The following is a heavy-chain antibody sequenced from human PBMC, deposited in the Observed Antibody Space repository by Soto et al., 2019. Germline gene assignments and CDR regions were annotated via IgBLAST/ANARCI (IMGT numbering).Heavy chain of an antibody. J-gene: IGHJ5*02. V-gene: IGHV4-30-4*01. CDR1: GGFISSGDYS. CDR3: ARGVTVFGLVSRFWFDP. CDR2: IYNSGIT. D-gene: IGHD3-3*01. Sequence: SETLSLTCTVSGGFISSGDYSWSWVRQSPGKGLEWIGHIYNSGITYYNPSLKSRVVISIDTSRNQFSLRLNSLTAADRAVYFCARGVTVFGLVSRFWFDPWGQGTVVTVSS.